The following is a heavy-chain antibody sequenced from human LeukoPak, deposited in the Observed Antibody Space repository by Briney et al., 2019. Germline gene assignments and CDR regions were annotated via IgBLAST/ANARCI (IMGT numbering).Heavy chain of an antibody. Sequence: ASVKVSCKASGYAFTAYSIHWVRQAPWQGLEWMGWINPYSGATNFAQRFQGSVTMTRDTSTTTAYMELGRLRSDDTALYYCARDGELGSLLYWGQGTRVTVSS. D-gene: IGHD1-26*01. V-gene: IGHV1-2*02. J-gene: IGHJ4*02. CDR3: ARDGELGSLLY. CDR1: GYAFTAYS. CDR2: INPYSGAT.